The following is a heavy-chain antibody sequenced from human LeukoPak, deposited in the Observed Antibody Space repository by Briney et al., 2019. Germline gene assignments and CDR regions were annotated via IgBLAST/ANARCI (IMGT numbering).Heavy chain of an antibody. CDR2: INHSGST. V-gene: IGHV4-39*07. J-gene: IGHJ5*02. CDR1: GGSISSSSYY. D-gene: IGHD6-6*01. Sequence: PSETLSLTCTVSGGSISSSSYYWGWIRQPPGKGLEWIGEINHSGSTNYNPSLKSRVTISVDTSKNQFSLKLSSVTAADTAVYYCARLSIAARRHRWFDPWGQGTLVTVSS. CDR3: ARLSIAARRHRWFDP.